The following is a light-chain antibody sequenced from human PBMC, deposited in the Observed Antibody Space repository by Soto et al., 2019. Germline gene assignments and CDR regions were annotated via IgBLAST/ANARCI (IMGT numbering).Light chain of an antibody. CDR2: EAS. CDR3: QHFLTYPLT. CDR1: QRISSW. Sequence: DIQMTQSPSTLSASVGDRVTITCRASQRISSWLAWYQQKPGKAPKLLIYEASILQSGVPLRFSGSGSGTEFTLTISGLQADDFATYYCQHFLTYPLTFGGGTKVDI. J-gene: IGKJ4*01. V-gene: IGKV1-5*03.